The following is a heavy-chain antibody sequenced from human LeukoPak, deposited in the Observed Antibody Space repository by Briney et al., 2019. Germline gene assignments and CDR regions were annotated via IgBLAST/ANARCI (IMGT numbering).Heavy chain of an antibody. D-gene: IGHD2-2*01. CDR3: ARVIIVVVPAASPYYFDY. CDR1: GGSISSYY. J-gene: IGHJ4*02. Sequence: SETLSLTCTVSGGSISSYYWSWIRQPPGKGLEWIGYIYYSGSTNYNPSLKSRVTISVDTSKNQFSLKLSSVTAADTAVYYCARVIIVVVPAASPYYFDYWGQGTLVTVSS. V-gene: IGHV4-59*01. CDR2: IYYSGST.